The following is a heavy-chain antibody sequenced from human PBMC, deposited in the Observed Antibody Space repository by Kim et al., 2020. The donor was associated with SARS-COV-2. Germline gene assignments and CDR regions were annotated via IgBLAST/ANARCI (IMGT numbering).Heavy chain of an antibody. CDR2: IIPILGIA. CDR1: GGTFSSYA. J-gene: IGHJ6*02. V-gene: IGHV1-69*04. CDR3: ARDYDILTVNPNGGMDV. Sequence: SVKVSCKPSGGTFSSYAISWVRQAPGQGLEWMGRIIPILGIANYAQKFQGRVTITADKSTSTAYMELSSLRSEDTAVYYCARDYDILTVNPNGGMDVWGQGTTVTVSS. D-gene: IGHD3-9*01.